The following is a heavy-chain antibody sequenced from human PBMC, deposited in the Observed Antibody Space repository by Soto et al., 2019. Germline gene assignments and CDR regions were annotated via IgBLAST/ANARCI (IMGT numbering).Heavy chain of an antibody. V-gene: IGHV3-23*01. Sequence: PGGSLRLSCAASGFTFSSYAMSWVRQAPGKGLEWVSAISGSGGSTYYADSVKGRFTISRDNSKNTLYLQMNSLRAEDTAVYYCAKDNRGDYDFWSGYRSPGMDVWGQGTTVTVSS. J-gene: IGHJ6*02. D-gene: IGHD3-3*01. CDR1: GFTFSSYA. CDR3: AKDNRGDYDFWSGYRSPGMDV. CDR2: ISGSGGST.